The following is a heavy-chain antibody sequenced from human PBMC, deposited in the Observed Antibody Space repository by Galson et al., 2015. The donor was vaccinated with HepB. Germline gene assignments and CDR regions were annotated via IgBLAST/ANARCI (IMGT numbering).Heavy chain of an antibody. CDR3: ARGKQLAGIYYYYYGMDV. Sequence: SVKVSCKASGYTFTSYDINWVRQATGQGLEWMGWTNPNSGNTGYAQKFQGRVTMTRNTSISTAYMELSSLRSEDTAVYYCARGKQLAGIYYYYYGMDVWGQGTTVTVSS. V-gene: IGHV1-8*01. J-gene: IGHJ6*02. D-gene: IGHD6-13*01. CDR1: GYTFTSYD. CDR2: TNPNSGNT.